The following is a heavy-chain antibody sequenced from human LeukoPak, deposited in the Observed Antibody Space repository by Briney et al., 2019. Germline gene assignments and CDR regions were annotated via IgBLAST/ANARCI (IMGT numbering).Heavy chain of an antibody. J-gene: IGHJ4*02. Sequence: PSETLSLTCTVSGGSISSGDYYWSWIRQPPGKGLEWIGYIYYSGSTYYNPSLKSRVTISVDTSKNQFSLKLSSVTAADTAVYYCARDHSSSWYSLPGYWGQGTLVTVSS. D-gene: IGHD6-13*01. CDR2: IYYSGST. CDR1: GGSISSGDYY. V-gene: IGHV4-30-4*01. CDR3: ARDHSSSWYSLPGY.